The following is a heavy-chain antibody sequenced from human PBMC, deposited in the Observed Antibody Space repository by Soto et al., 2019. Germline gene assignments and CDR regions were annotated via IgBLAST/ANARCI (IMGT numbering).Heavy chain of an antibody. J-gene: IGHJ6*01. CDR2: IYYSGST. CDR1: GGSISSYY. V-gene: IGHV4-59*01. Sequence: SETLSLTCTVSGGSISSYYWSWIRQPPGKGLEWIGYIYYSGSTNYNPSLKSRVTISVDTSKNQFSLKLSSVTAADTAVYYCARDSVSYYYDSSGYSARRSYYYGMDVWGQGTTVNVSS. D-gene: IGHD3-22*01. CDR3: ARDSVSYYYDSSGYSARRSYYYGMDV.